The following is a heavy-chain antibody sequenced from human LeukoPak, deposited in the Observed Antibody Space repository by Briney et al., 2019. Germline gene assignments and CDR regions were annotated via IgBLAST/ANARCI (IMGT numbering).Heavy chain of an antibody. Sequence: SETLSLTCAVSGYSISTGRYWGWIRQPPGKGLEWIGSIYQSGSTYYNPSLKSRVTISVDTSKNQFSLNLRSVTAADTAVYYCARSLSTAGIDYWGRGTLVTVSS. CDR2: IYQSGST. J-gene: IGHJ4*02. D-gene: IGHD2-2*01. CDR3: ARSLSTAGIDY. CDR1: GYSISTGRY. V-gene: IGHV4-38-2*01.